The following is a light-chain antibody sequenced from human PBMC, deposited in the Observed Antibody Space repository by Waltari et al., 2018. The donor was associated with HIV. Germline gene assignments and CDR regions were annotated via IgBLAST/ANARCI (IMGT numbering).Light chain of an antibody. CDR2: GIS. CDR1: QSVRSNY. V-gene: IGKV3-20*01. Sequence: ENVLTQSPGTLSLSPGERATLSCRASQSVRSNYLAWYQQKSGQPPRLLIHGISTRATGIPDRFSGSGSGTDFTLTISRLEPEDFALYYCQQYGTSPTFGQGTKVGIK. CDR3: QQYGTSPT. J-gene: IGKJ2*01.